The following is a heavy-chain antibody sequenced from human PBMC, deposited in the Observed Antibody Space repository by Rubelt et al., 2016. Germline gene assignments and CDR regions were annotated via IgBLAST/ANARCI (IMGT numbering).Heavy chain of an antibody. V-gene: IGHV4-39*07. Sequence: QLQLQESGPGLVKPSETLSLTCTVSGGSISSSSFYWGWIRQSPGKGLEWIGTVYYTGNTYYSPSLKSRVTISIDTSNNRFSLRLRSVTAADTARYYCVKMIVGATGDWGQGTQVTVSS. CDR1: GGSISSSSFY. CDR3: VKMIVGATGD. J-gene: IGHJ4*02. D-gene: IGHD1-26*01. CDR2: VYYTGNT.